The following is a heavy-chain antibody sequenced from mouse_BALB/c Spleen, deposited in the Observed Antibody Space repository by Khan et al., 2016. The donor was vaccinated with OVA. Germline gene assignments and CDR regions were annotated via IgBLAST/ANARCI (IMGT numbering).Heavy chain of an antibody. CDR2: ISYSGST. D-gene: IGHD2-14*01. CDR1: GYSITSDYA. V-gene: IGHV3-2*02. Sequence: EVQLQESGSGLVKPSQSLSLTCTVTGYSITSDYAWNWIRQFPGNKLEWMGYISYSGSTSYNPSLKSRISITRDTSKNQFFLQLNSVTTEDTASYYCARGRYRYPFAYWGQGTLVTVSA. J-gene: IGHJ3*01. CDR3: ARGRYRYPFAY.